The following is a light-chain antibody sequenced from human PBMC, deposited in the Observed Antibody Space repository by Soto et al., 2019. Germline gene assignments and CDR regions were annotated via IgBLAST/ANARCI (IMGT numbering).Light chain of an antibody. CDR1: QSVSTN. Sequence: EIVMTQSPATLSVSPGDTATLSCRASQSVSTNLAWYQQKPGQAPRLLIYGASTRATAIPARFSGSGSGTEFTLTVSSLQSEDFAVYYCQQYNDWPPGTFGQGTKLEIK. J-gene: IGKJ2*01. CDR3: QQYNDWPPGT. CDR2: GAS. V-gene: IGKV3-15*01.